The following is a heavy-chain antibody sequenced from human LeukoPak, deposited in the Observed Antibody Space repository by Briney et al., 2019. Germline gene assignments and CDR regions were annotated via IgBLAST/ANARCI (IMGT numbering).Heavy chain of an antibody. CDR3: ARSRSSGYYG. J-gene: IGHJ4*02. Sequence: NPSETLSLTCTVSGGSISSGGYYWSWIRQHPGKGLEWIGYIYYSGSTYYNPSLKSRVTISVDTSKNQFSLKLSSVTAADTAVYYCARSRSSGYYGWGQGTLATVSS. V-gene: IGHV4-31*03. CDR2: IYYSGST. CDR1: GGSISSGGYY. D-gene: IGHD3-22*01.